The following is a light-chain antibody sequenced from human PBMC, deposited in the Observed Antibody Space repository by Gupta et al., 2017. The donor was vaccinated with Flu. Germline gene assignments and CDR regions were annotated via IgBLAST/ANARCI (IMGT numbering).Light chain of an antibody. V-gene: IGKV3-11*01. J-gene: IGKJ2*01. CDR3: QQRSNWPPRYT. CDR1: QSVSSY. Sequence: TLSLSPGERATLACRASQSVSSYLAWYQQKPGQAPRLLIYDASNRATGIPARFSGSGSGTDFTLTISSLEPEDFAVYYCQQRSNWPPRYTFGQGTKLEIK. CDR2: DAS.